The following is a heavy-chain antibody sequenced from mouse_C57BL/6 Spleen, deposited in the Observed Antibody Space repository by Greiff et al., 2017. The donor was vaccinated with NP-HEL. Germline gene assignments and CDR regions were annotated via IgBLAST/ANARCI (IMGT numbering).Heavy chain of an antibody. D-gene: IGHD1-1*01. CDR1: GYTFTSYW. V-gene: IGHV1-52*01. J-gene: IGHJ4*01. CDR3: ARGIYYGSSYGAMDY. CDR2: IDPSDSET. Sequence: QVQLQQPGAELVRPGSSVKLSCKASGYTFTSYWMHWVKQRPIQGLEWIGNIDPSDSETHYNQKFKDKATLTVDKASSTAYMQLSSLTSEDSAVYYCARGIYYGSSYGAMDYWGQGTSVTVAS.